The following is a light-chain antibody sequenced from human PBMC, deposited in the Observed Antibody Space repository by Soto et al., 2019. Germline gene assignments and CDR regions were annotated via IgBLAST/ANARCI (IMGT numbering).Light chain of an antibody. Sequence: EIVMTQSPATLSVSPGERATLSCRASQSVSSNLAWYQQKPGQAPRLLIYRASTRATGIPARFSSSGSGTEFSLTIISRQAYDFAVDSCQQYNNWPPAYTFGEGTKLEIK. CDR3: QQYNNWPPAYT. V-gene: IGKV3-15*01. CDR2: RAS. CDR1: QSVSSN. J-gene: IGKJ2*01.